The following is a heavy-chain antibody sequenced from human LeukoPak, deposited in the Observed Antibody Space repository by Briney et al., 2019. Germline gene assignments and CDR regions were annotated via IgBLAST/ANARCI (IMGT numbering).Heavy chain of an antibody. D-gene: IGHD3-22*01. J-gene: IGHJ4*02. CDR1: GGTFSSYA. CDR3: ARSGYYDSSGYYRI. Sequence: ASVKVSCTASGGTFSSYAISWVRQAPGQGLEWMGGIIPIFGTANYAQKFQGRVTITADESTSTAYMELSSLRSEDTAVYYCARSGYYDSSGYYRIWGQGTLVTVSS. V-gene: IGHV1-69*13. CDR2: IIPIFGTA.